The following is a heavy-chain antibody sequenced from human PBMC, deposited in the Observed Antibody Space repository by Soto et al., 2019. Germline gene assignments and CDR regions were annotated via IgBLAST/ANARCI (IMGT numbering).Heavy chain of an antibody. CDR1: GFTFSSYG. J-gene: IGHJ6*03. D-gene: IGHD1-26*01. CDR2: IWYDGSNK. V-gene: IGHV3-33*01. CDR3: AREAAGEPVYCMDV. Sequence: GGSLRLSCAASGFTFSSYGMHWVRQAPGKGLEWVAVIWYDGSNKYYADSVKGRFTISRDNSKNTLYLQMNSLRAEDTAVYYCAREAAGEPVYCMDVWGKGTTVTVSS.